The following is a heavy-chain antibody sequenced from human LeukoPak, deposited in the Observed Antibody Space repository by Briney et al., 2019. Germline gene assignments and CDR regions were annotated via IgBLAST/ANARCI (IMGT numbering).Heavy chain of an antibody. J-gene: IGHJ6*04. D-gene: IGHD2-2*01. Sequence: GASVKVSCKASGYTFTSYGISWVRQAPGQGLEWMGWISAYNGNTNYAQKRQGRVTMTTDTSTSTAYMELRSLRSDDTAVYYCARSLGARYCSSTSCPAWHSGMDVWGKGTTVTVSS. CDR3: ARSLGARYCSSTSCPAWHSGMDV. CDR1: GYTFTSYG. V-gene: IGHV1-18*04. CDR2: ISAYNGNT.